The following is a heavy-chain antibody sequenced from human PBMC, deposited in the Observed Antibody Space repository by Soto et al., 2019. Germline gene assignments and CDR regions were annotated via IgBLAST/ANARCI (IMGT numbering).Heavy chain of an antibody. CDR2: IIPIFGTA. D-gene: IGHD6-6*01. Sequence: QVQLVQSGAEVKKPESSVKVSCKASGGTFSSYGISWVRQAPGEGLEWMGGIIPIFGTANYAQKFQGRVTITADESTSTAYMELSSLRSEDTAVYYCARGDEKQFVRYGMDVWGQGTTVTVS. V-gene: IGHV1-69*01. CDR3: ARGDEKQFVRYGMDV. CDR1: GGTFSSYG. J-gene: IGHJ6*02.